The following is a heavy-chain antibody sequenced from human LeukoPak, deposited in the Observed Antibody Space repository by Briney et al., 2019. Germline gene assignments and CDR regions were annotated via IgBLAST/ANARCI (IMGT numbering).Heavy chain of an antibody. J-gene: IGHJ3*02. V-gene: IGHV4-59*08. CDR2: IYYSGST. Sequence: SETLSLTCTVSGGSISSYYWSWIRQPPGKGLEWIGYIYYSGSTNYNPSLKSRVTISVDTSKNQFSLKLSSVTAADTDVYYCAGYSSGWYVDAFDIWGQGTMVTVSS. CDR3: AGYSSGWYVDAFDI. D-gene: IGHD6-19*01. CDR1: GGSISSYY.